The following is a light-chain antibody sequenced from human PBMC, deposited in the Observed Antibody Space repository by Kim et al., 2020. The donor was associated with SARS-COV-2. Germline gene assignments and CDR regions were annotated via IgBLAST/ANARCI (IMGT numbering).Light chain of an antibody. J-gene: IGKJ2*03. CDR3: QQYDNLPRYS. V-gene: IGKV1-33*01. Sequence: ASVVDRVTITCQASQDISNYLNWYQQKPGKAPKLLIYDASNLETGVTSRFSGSGSGTDFTFTISSLQPEDIATYYCQQYDNLPRYSFGQGTKLEI. CDR1: QDISNY. CDR2: DAS.